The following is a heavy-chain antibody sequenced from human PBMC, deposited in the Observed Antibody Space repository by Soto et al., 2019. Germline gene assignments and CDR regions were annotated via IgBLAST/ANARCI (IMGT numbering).Heavy chain of an antibody. D-gene: IGHD6-19*01. CDR3: ARHLAVAGYFDS. V-gene: IGHV1-69*12. CDR1: GDILSRYA. J-gene: IGHJ4*02. CDR2: IIPIFDTT. Sequence: QVQLVQSGAEVKKPGSSVKVSCKASGDILSRYAVSWVRQAPGQGLEWMGGIIPIFDTTNYAQKFQGRVTITADESTSTAYMELSSLRSEDTAVYYCARHLAVAGYFDSWGQGTLVTVSS.